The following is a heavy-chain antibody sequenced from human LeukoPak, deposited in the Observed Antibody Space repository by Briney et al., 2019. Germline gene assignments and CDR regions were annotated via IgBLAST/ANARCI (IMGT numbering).Heavy chain of an antibody. V-gene: IGHV3-7*03. CDR3: ARGGGTFEF. D-gene: IGHD2-15*01. CDR2: IKEDGSLQ. J-gene: IGHJ4*02. Sequence: GGSLRLSCAASGFTFSSYSMSWVRQAPGKGLEWVANIKEDGSLQNYVDSVKGRFTISRDNTKNSLYLQLNSLRADDTAVYYCARGGGTFEFWGQGTLVTVSS. CDR1: GFTFSSYS.